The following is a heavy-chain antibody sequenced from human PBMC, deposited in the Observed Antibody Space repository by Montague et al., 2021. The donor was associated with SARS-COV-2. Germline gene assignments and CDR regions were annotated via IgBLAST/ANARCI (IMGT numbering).Heavy chain of an antibody. D-gene: IGHD3-10*01. CDR1: GFSLSTSGLC. V-gene: IGHV2-70*01. CDR2: IDWDDDK. J-gene: IGHJ3*02. CDR3: ARTWTFGELLYDALDI. Sequence: PALVKPTQTLTLTCTFSGFSLSTSGLCVSWIRQPPGKALEWLALIDWDDDKYYSTSLKTRLTISKDTSKNQVVLTMTNMDPVDTATYYCARTWTFGELLYDALDIWGQGTMVTVSS.